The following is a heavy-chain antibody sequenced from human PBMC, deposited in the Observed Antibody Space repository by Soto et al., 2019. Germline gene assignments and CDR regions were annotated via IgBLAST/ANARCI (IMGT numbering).Heavy chain of an antibody. CDR2: MYYSRNT. CDR1: GDSISSYY. V-gene: IGHV4-59*08. J-gene: IGHJ4*02. D-gene: IGHD3-10*01. CDR3: ARRRLSATGFDY. Sequence: SETLSLTCTVSGDSISSYYWSWIRQPPGKGLEWIGYMYYSRNTNYNPSLKSRVTISVDTSKNQVSLKLGSVTAADTAVYYCARRRLSATGFDYWGQGTLVTVSS.